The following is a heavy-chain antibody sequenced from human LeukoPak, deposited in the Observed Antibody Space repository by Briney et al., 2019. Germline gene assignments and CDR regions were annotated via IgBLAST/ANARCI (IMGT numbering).Heavy chain of an antibody. J-gene: IGHJ2*01. Sequence: SQTLSLTCAISRDSVSSNIAAWDWIRQSPSRGLEWLGRTYYRSKWYNDYAVSVKSRITINPDTSKNQFSLQLNSVTPEDTAVYYCARDPEYSSSWSYWYFDLWGRGTLVTVSS. D-gene: IGHD6-6*01. CDR1: RDSVSSNIAA. CDR2: TYYRSKWYN. CDR3: ARDPEYSSSWSYWYFDL. V-gene: IGHV6-1*01.